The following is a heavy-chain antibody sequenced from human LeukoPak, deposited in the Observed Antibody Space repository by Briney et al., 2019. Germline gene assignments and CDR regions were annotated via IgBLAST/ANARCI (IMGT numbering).Heavy chain of an antibody. CDR1: GFTFSSYA. Sequence: GGSLRLSCAASGFTFSSYAMNWVRQAPGKGLEWVSATGSTGVSTFYADSVKDRFTVSRDNSKNTLSLQMNSLRAEDTAVYYCAKDPGVVPAHYFDYWGQGILVTVSS. CDR3: AKDPGVVPAHYFDY. D-gene: IGHD2-2*01. CDR2: TGSTGVST. J-gene: IGHJ4*02. V-gene: IGHV3-23*01.